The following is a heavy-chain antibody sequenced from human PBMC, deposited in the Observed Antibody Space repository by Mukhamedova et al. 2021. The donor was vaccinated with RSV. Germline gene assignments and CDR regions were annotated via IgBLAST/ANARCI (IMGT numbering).Heavy chain of an antibody. D-gene: IGHD3-10*01. CDR2: VNYSGDG. CDR3: ASRGGFGELYNY. Sequence: GEVNYSGDGNYNPSLKSRVTISLDTSKNQFSLKLTSVTAAEPAGYYCASRGGFGELYNYWGQGTLVTVSS. V-gene: IGHV4-34*01. J-gene: IGHJ4*02.